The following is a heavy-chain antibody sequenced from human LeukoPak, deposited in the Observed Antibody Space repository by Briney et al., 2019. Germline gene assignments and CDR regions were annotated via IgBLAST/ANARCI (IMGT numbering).Heavy chain of an antibody. V-gene: IGHV3-48*01. J-gene: IGHJ6*03. CDR1: GFTFSSYS. Sequence: GGSLRLSCAASGFTFSSYSMNWVRQAPGKGLEWVSYISSSSSTIYYADSVKGRFTISRDNAKNSLYLQMNSLRAEDTAVYYCARDPGNGYSGYGGYYYYYYYMDVWGKGTTVTVSS. CDR2: ISSSSSTI. CDR3: ARDPGNGYSGYGGYYYYYYYMDV. D-gene: IGHD5-12*01.